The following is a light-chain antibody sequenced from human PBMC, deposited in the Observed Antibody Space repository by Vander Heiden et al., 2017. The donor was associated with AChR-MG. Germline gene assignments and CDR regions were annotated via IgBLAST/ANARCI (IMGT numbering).Light chain of an antibody. J-gene: IGLJ3*02. CDR1: SSNIGSNY. Sequence: QSVLTQPPSASVTPGQRVTIPCSGSSSNIGSNYVYWYQQIPGTAPKLLIYKNNQRSSGVPDRFSGSKSGTSASLAISGLRSEDEADYYCAAWDGSLSKWVFGGGTKLTVL. V-gene: IGLV1-47*01. CDR2: KNN. CDR3: AAWDGSLSKWV.